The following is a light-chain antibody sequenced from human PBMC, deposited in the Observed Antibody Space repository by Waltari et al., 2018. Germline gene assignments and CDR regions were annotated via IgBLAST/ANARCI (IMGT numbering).Light chain of an antibody. V-gene: IGKV3-20*01. CDR1: QSISRY. CDR3: QHHFRLPAT. Sequence: IMLTQSPGTLSLCQGTKATLSCRASQSISRYLAWYQQKPGQAPRLLMYGASTRAAVIPDRFSSSWSGEDFSLIISGLEPEFSAVYYCQHHFRLPATFGQGTKVEIK. J-gene: IGKJ1*01. CDR2: GAS.